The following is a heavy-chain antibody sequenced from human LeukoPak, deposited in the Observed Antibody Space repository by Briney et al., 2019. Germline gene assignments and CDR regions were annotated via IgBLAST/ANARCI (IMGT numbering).Heavy chain of an antibody. CDR1: GFTFSSYA. V-gene: IGHV3-30*04. CDR3: AREQAVYYGMDV. J-gene: IGHJ6*04. CDR2: ISYDGSNK. D-gene: IGHD6-19*01. Sequence: PGGSLRLSCAASGFTFSSYAMHWVRQAPGKGLEWVAVISYDGSNKYYADSVKGRFTISRDNSKNTLYLQMNSLRAEDTAVYYCAREQAVYYGMDVWGKGTTVTVSS.